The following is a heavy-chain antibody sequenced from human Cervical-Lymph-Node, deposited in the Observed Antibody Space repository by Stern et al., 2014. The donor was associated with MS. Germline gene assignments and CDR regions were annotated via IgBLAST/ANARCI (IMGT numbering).Heavy chain of an antibody. D-gene: IGHD5-24*01. V-gene: IGHV3-21*01. CDR3: ARDGYNSPGAFDI. J-gene: IGHJ3*02. CDR1: GFTFSSYS. Sequence: EVQLVESGGGLVKPGGSLRLSCAASGFTFSSYSMNWVRQAPGKGLEWVSSMSSSSSYIYYADAVKGRFTISRDNAKNSLYLQMNSLRAEDTAVYYCARDGYNSPGAFDIWGQGTMVTVSS. CDR2: MSSSSSYI.